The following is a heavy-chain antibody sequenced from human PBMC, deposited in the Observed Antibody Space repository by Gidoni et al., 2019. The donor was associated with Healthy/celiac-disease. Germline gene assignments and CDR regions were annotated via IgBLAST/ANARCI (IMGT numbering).Heavy chain of an antibody. D-gene: IGHD6-6*01. CDR3: ARLLEIGNNIAARRRTDY. CDR1: GGSISSSSYY. CDR2: IYYSGST. J-gene: IGHJ4*02. Sequence: QLQLQESGPGLVKPSETLSLTCTVSGGSISSSSYYWGWIRQPPGKGLEWIGSIYYSGSTYYNPSLKSRVTISVDTSKNQFSLKLSSVTAADTAVYYCARLLEIGNNIAARRRTDYWGQGTLVTVSS. V-gene: IGHV4-39*01.